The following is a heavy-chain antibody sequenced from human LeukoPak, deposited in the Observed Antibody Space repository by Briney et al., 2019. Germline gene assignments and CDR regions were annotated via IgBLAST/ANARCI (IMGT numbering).Heavy chain of an antibody. V-gene: IGHV3-33*08. Sequence: GGSLRLSCAASGFILSSYSMNWVRQAPGKGLEWVAVIWYDGSNKYYADSVKGRFTISRDNSKNTLYLQMNSLRAEDTAVYYCARDGSSGWYWVDYWGQGTLVTVSS. CDR3: ARDGSSGWYWVDY. CDR1: GFILSSYS. J-gene: IGHJ4*02. D-gene: IGHD6-19*01. CDR2: IWYDGSNK.